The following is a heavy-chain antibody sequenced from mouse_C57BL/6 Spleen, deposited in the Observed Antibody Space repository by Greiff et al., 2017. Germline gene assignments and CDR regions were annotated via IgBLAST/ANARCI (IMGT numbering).Heavy chain of an antibody. V-gene: IGHV3-6*01. CDR3: ARVFFTTVVVFDY. CDR1: GYSITSGYY. CDR2: ISYDGSN. D-gene: IGHD1-1*01. Sequence: EVQLVESGPGLVKPSQSLSLTCSVTGYSITSGYYWNWIRQFPGNKLEWMGYISYDGSNNYNPSLKNRISITRDTSKNQFFLKLNSVTTEDTATYYCARVFFTTVVVFDYWGQGTTLTVSS. J-gene: IGHJ2*01.